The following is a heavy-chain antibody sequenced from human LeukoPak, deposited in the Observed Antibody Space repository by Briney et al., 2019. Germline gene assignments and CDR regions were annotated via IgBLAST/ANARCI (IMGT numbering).Heavy chain of an antibody. J-gene: IGHJ5*02. CDR2: IYTSGST. D-gene: IGHD6-6*01. CDR3: ARDFFLAARQSPAGWFHP. CDR1: GFSISSGDY. Sequence: PSETLSLTCTVSGFSISSGDYWSWIRQPAGKGLEWIGRIYTSGSTNYNPSLKSRVTMSVDTSKNQFSLKLSSVTAADTAVYYCARDFFLAARQSPAGWFHPWGQGTLVTVSS. V-gene: IGHV4-4*07.